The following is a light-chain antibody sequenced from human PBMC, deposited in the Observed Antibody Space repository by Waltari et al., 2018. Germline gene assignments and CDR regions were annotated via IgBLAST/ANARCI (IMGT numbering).Light chain of an antibody. J-gene: IGLJ2*01. CDR1: KLGDKY. CDR3: QAWDSPTYVV. Sequence: SYELTQPPSVSVSPGQTAIITCSGNKLGDKYACWYQQKPGQSPVLVIYEDKKRPSGIPERFSGSNSGNTATLTISETQAMYEADYYCQAWDSPTYVVFGGGTKLTVL. V-gene: IGLV3-1*01. CDR2: EDK.